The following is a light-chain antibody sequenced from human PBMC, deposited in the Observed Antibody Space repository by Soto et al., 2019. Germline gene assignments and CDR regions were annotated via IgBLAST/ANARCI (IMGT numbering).Light chain of an antibody. V-gene: IGKV3-11*01. J-gene: IGKJ1*01. Sequence: EIVLTHSQATLSLSPGESATLSCRSSQSVSSYLAWYQQKPGQAPSLLIYDASNRATGIPARFSGSGSGTDFTLTISSLEPEDFAVYYCQQRSNWPRGTFGQGTKVDIK. CDR3: QQRSNWPRGT. CDR2: DAS. CDR1: QSVSSY.